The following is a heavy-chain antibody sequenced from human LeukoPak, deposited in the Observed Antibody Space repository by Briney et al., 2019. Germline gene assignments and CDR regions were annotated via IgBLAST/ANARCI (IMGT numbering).Heavy chain of an antibody. CDR3: ARDGVGDFWSGYYRPFDY. J-gene: IGHJ4*02. CDR2: IWYDGSNK. V-gene: IGHV3-33*01. Sequence: GGSLRLSCAASGFTFSSYGMHWVRQAPGKGLEWVAVIWYDGSNKYYADSVKGRFTISRDNSKNTLYLQMNSLRAEDTAVYYCARDGVGDFWSGYYRPFDYWGQGTLVTVSS. CDR1: GFTFSSYG. D-gene: IGHD3-3*01.